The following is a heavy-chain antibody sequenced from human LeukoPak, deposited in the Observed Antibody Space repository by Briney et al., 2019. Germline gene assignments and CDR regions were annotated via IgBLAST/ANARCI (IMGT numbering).Heavy chain of an antibody. D-gene: IGHD6-19*01. CDR3: VKLSSGSGSKFGFDS. CDR1: GFTFGTYA. Sequence: GGSLRLSCAASGFTFGTYAMSWVRQTPGKSLEWVSIISNGGITTYYADSVRGRFTIARDNSKNRLYLQMSSLRAEDAAVYYCVKLSSGSGSKFGFDSWGQGTLVTVSS. CDR2: ISNGGITT. V-gene: IGHV3-23*01. J-gene: IGHJ4*02.